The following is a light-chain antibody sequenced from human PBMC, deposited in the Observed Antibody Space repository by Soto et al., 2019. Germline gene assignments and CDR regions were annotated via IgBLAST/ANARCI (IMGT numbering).Light chain of an antibody. J-gene: IGKJ2*01. Sequence: EIVLTQSPGTLSLSPADRATLSCRASQSVSSSDFAWYQQKAAQAPRLLIYGASSRATGIPDRFSCSGSGTDFTLTISRLEPEDFAVYYCQQYGSSPLYTFGQGTKLEI. V-gene: IGKV3-20*01. CDR1: QSVSSSD. CDR3: QQYGSSPLYT. CDR2: GAS.